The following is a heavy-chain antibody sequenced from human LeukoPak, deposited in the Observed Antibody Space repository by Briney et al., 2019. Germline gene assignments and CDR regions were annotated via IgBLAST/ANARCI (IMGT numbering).Heavy chain of an antibody. J-gene: IGHJ3*02. CDR1: GGSFSGYY. Sequence: SETLSLTCAVYGGSFSGYYWSWIRRPPGKGLEWIGEINHSGSTNYNPSLKSRVTISVDTSKDQFSLKLSSVTAADTAVYYCARHMIRPRGRDAFDIWGQGTMVTVSS. CDR2: INHSGST. V-gene: IGHV4-34*01. CDR3: ARHMIRPRGRDAFDI. D-gene: IGHD3-22*01.